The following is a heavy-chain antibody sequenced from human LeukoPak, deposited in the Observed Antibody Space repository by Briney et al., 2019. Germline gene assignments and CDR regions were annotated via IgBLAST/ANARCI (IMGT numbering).Heavy chain of an antibody. D-gene: IGHD5-12*01. Sequence: GGSLRLSCAASGFTFGDYYMSWLRQAPGKGLEWLSYISGSDFYTNYADSVEGRFTISRDNAWNSVYLQMTSLRVEDTAVYYCAKDSGYHFLDYWGQGTPVTVSS. CDR2: ISGSDFYT. CDR3: AKDSGYHFLDY. CDR1: GFTFGDYY. J-gene: IGHJ4*02. V-gene: IGHV3-11*03.